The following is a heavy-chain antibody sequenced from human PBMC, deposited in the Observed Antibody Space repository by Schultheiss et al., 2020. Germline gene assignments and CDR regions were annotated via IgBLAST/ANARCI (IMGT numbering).Heavy chain of an antibody. CDR1: GGSISSSSYY. V-gene: IGHV4-39*07. CDR2: IYYSGST. D-gene: IGHD6-13*01. J-gene: IGHJ3*02. CDR3: ARAKQLPHAFDI. Sequence: SETLSLTWTVSGGSISSSSYYWGWIRQPPGKGLEWIGSIYYSGSTYYNPSLKSRVTISVDTSKNQFSLKLSSVTAADTAVYYCARAKQLPHAFDIWGQGIMVT.